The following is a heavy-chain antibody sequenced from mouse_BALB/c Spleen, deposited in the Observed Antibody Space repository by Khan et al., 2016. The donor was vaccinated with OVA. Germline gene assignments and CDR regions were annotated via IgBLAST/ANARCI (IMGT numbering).Heavy chain of an antibody. V-gene: IGHV5-6-5*01. CDR2: ISSGDST. J-gene: IGHJ3*01. CDR3: AKDYWFAY. Sequence: EVELVESGGGLVKPGGSLKLSCAASGFTFSNHAMSWVRQSPEKRLEWVASISSGDSTYYPDSVKGRFTISRDNARNILYMQMSSLRYKDTAMYYCAKDYWFAYWGQGTLVTVSA. CDR1: GFTFSNHA.